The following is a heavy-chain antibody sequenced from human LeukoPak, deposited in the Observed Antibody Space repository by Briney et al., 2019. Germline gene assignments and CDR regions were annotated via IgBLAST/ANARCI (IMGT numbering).Heavy chain of an antibody. V-gene: IGHV3-21*01. Sequence: PGGSLRLSCAASGFTFSSYSMNWVRQAPGKGLEWVSSISSSSSYIYYADSVKGRFTISRDNAKNSLYLQMNSLRAEDTAVYYCARTDPRGYYGSGKTAGGYYYGMDVWGQGTTVTVSS. J-gene: IGHJ6*02. CDR3: ARTDPRGYYGSGKTAGGYYYGMDV. D-gene: IGHD3-10*01. CDR2: ISSSSSYI. CDR1: GFTFSSYS.